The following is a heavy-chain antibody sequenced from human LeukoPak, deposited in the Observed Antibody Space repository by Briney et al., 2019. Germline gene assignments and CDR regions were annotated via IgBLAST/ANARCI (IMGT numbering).Heavy chain of an antibody. CDR3: ARQRGSGEIFDY. Sequence: PGRSLRLSCAASGFTFSSYAMHWVRQAPGKGLEWVAVISYDGSNKYYADSVKGRFTISRDNSKNTLYLQMNSLRAEDTAVYYCARQRGSGEIFDYWGQGTLVTVS. CDR2: ISYDGSNK. CDR1: GFTFSSYA. D-gene: IGHD5-24*01. J-gene: IGHJ4*02. V-gene: IGHV3-30*04.